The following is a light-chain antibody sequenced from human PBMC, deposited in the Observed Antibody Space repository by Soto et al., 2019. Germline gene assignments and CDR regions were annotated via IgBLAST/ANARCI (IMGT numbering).Light chain of an antibody. J-gene: IGKJ1*01. CDR1: QNVDSN. CDR3: QQYNDWPQT. CDR2: AAS. V-gene: IGKV3-15*01. Sequence: EIVLTQSPGTLSLSPGERATLSCRASQNVDSNYLAWYQQKPGQAPRLLIYAASTRATGIPARFSGSGSGTEFTLTISSLQSEDFAVYYCQQYNDWPQTFGQGTKVDIK.